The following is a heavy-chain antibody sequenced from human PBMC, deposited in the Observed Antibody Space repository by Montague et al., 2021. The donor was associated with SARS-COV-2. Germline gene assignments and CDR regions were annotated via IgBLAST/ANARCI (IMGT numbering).Heavy chain of an antibody. CDR3: ARNWAYFDY. CDR2: IYWDDDR. D-gene: IGHD7-27*01. J-gene: IGHJ4*02. CDR1: GFSLSTTGVG. V-gene: IGHV2-5*02. Sequence: PALVKPTQTLTPTCTFSGFSLSTTGVGVGWIRQPPGKALEWLALIYWDDDRRYSPSLKSRLTITKDTSKNQVVLTMTNMDPVDTATYFCARNWAYFDYWGQGALVTVSS.